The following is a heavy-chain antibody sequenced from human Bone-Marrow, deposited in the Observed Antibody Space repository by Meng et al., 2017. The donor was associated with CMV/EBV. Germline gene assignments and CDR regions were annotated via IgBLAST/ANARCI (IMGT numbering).Heavy chain of an antibody. V-gene: IGHV1-69*02. D-gene: IGHD2-8*01. J-gene: IGHJ3*02. CDR1: GGTFSSYT. CDR3: ARGQENGDAFDI. CDR2: IIPILGIA. Sequence: SVKVSCKASGGTFSSYTISWVRQAPGQGLEWMGRIIPILGIANYAQKFQGRVTITADKSTSTAYMELRSLRSEDTAVYYCARGQENGDAFDIWGQGTMVTVSS.